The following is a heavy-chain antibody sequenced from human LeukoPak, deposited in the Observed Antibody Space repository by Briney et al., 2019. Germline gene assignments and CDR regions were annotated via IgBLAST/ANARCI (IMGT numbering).Heavy chain of an antibody. CDR2: ISYDGSNK. CDR3: AKEGFDI. J-gene: IGHJ3*02. CDR1: GFTFSSYG. V-gene: IGHV3-30*18. Sequence: PGGSLRLSCAASGFTFSSYGMHRVRQAPGKGLEWVAVISYDGSNKYYADSVKGRFTISRDNSKNTLYLQMNSLRAEDTAVYYCAKEGFDIWGQGTMVTVSS.